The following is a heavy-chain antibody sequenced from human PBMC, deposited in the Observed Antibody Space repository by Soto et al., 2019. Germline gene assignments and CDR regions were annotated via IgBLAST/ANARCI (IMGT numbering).Heavy chain of an antibody. Sequence: EASVKVSCKASGGTFSNYAFGWVRQAPGQGLEWMGEVIPMFGPPSYAQEFRGRVTITADESTSTVYMELSSLTSDDTAVYYCARDYDTGGYLDYWGQGTMVTVSS. D-gene: IGHD3-22*01. CDR3: ARDYDTGGYLDY. CDR1: GGTFSNYA. V-gene: IGHV1-69*13. J-gene: IGHJ4*02. CDR2: VIPMFGPP.